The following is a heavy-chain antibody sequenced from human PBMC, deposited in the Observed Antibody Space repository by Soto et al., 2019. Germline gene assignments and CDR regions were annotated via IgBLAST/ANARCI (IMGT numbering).Heavy chain of an antibody. D-gene: IGHD5-12*01. CDR2: IYYSGST. CDR3: ARGGKATIPVVLDY. V-gene: IGHV4-39*01. J-gene: IGHJ4*02. CDR1: GGSISSSSYY. Sequence: QLQLQESGPGLVKPSETLSLTCTVSGGSISSSSYYWGWIRQPPGKGLEWIGSIYYSGSTYYNPSLKSRVTISVDTSKYQFSLKLSSVTAADTAVYYCARGGKATIPVVLDYWGQGTLVTVSS.